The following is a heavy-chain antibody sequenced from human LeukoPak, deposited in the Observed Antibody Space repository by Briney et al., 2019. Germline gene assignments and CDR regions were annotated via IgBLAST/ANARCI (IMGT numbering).Heavy chain of an antibody. CDR3: TTVGGYDYFFDY. J-gene: IGHJ4*02. Sequence: GGSLRLSCIASGFTFADYSMTWFRQAPGKGLEWVGLIRSKGYEGPTEYAASVKGRFTISRDDSKNTLYLQMNSLKTEDTAVYYCTTVGGYDYFFDYWGQGTLVTVSS. CDR2: IRSKGYEGPT. CDR1: GFTFADYS. V-gene: IGHV3-49*03. D-gene: IGHD5-12*01.